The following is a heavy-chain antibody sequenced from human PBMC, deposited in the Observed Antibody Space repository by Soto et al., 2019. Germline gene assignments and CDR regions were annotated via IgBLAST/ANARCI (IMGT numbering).Heavy chain of an antibody. D-gene: IGHD2-21*02. CDR2: ISDSGDST. CDR3: GKVGDRGGACYWDH. V-gene: IGHV3-23*01. J-gene: IGHJ4*02. Sequence: EVQLLESGEGLVQPGGSLRLSCAASGFTFSAYGMSWVRQAPGKGLEWVSGISDSGDSTSYADSGKGRFTISRDNSKNTLALQMNSLRAEDTAVYYCGKVGDRGGACYWDHWGQGTLVSVSS. CDR1: GFTFSAYG.